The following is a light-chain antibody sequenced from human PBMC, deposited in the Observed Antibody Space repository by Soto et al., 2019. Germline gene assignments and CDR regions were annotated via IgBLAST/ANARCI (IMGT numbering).Light chain of an antibody. Sequence: DIQMTQSPSSLSASVVDRVTITCRASQSISSYLNWYQQKPGKAPNLLIYAASSLQSGVPSRFSGSGSGTDFTLTIRSLQPEDFATFYCQQSYSTPWTFGQGTKEEIK. CDR3: QQSYSTPWT. CDR2: AAS. CDR1: QSISSY. V-gene: IGKV1-39*01. J-gene: IGKJ1*01.